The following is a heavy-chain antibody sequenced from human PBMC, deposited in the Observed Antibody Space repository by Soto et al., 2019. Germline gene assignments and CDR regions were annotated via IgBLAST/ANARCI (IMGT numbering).Heavy chain of an antibody. CDR3: AREGIAVAGHESYYGMDV. J-gene: IGHJ6*02. Sequence: ASVKVSCKASGYTFTGYYMHWVRQAPGQGLEWMGWINPNSGGTNYAQTFQGRVTMTRDTSISTAYMELSRLRSDDTAVYYCAREGIAVAGHESYYGMDVWGQGTTVTVSS. V-gene: IGHV1-2*02. D-gene: IGHD6-19*01. CDR1: GYTFTGYY. CDR2: INPNSGGT.